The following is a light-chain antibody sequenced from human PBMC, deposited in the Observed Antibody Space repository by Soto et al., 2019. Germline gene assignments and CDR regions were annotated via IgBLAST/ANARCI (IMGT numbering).Light chain of an antibody. CDR1: QSVLSNSNNKTY. CDR3: QQYYSIPPT. V-gene: IGKV4-1*01. CDR2: WAS. Sequence: DIVMTQSPDSLAVSLGERATINCKSSQSVLSNSNNKTYLAWYQQKPGQPPKLLIYWASTRESGVPDRFSGSGSGTDFTLTISSLQAEDVAVYYCQQYYSIPPTFGQGTKVEIK. J-gene: IGKJ1*01.